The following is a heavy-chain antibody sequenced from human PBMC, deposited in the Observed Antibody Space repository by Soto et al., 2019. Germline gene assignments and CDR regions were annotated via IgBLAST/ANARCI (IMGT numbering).Heavy chain of an antibody. Sequence: GASVKVSCKASGYTFTGYYMHWVRQAPGQGLEWMGWINPNSGGTNYAQKFQGWVTMTRDTSISTAYMELSRLRSDDTAVYYCARDYYDSSGDAFDIWGQGTMVTVSS. CDR2: INPNSGGT. V-gene: IGHV1-2*04. CDR3: ARDYYDSSGDAFDI. J-gene: IGHJ3*02. CDR1: GYTFTGYY. D-gene: IGHD3-22*01.